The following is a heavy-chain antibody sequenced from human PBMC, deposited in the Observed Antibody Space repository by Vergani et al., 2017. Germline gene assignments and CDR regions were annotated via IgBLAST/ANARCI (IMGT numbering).Heavy chain of an antibody. Sequence: EVQLVESGGGLVKPGGSLRLSCAASGFTFSNAWMSWVRQAPGKGLEWVGRIKSKTDGGTTDYAAPVKGRFTISRDDSKNTLYLQMNSLRAEDTAVYYCARAPDDSSGYYTNWYFDLWGRGTLVTVSS. D-gene: IGHD3-22*01. CDR2: IKSKTDGGTT. CDR1: GFTFSNAW. CDR3: ARAPDDSSGYYTNWYFDL. V-gene: IGHV3-15*01. J-gene: IGHJ2*01.